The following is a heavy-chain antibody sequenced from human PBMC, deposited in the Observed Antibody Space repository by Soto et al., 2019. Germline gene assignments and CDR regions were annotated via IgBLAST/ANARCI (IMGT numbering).Heavy chain of an antibody. CDR3: ARVRVDVITGARYGMDV. CDR2: INHSGNT. V-gene: IGHV4-34*01. CDR1: IGSFSDYF. J-gene: IGHJ6*02. D-gene: IGHD3-16*01. Sequence: QVQLQQWGAGLLKPSETLSLTCAVYIGSFSDYFWSWIRQPPGKGVEWLGEINHSGNTNYNPSLKSRVPISVDTSKNQFSLKLSSVTAADTAVYYCARVRVDVITGARYGMDVWGQGTTVTVSS.